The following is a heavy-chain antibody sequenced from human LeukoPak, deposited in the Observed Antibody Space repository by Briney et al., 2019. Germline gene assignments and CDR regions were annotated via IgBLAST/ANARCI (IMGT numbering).Heavy chain of an antibody. CDR3: ARSTKDGMDV. J-gene: IGHJ6*02. CDR1: GGSISSYY. CDR2: IYYSGST. Sequence: PSETLSLTCTVSGGSISSYYWSWIRQPPGKGLEWIGYIYYSGSTNYNPSLKSRVTISVDTSKNQFSLKLSSATAADTAVYYCARSTKDGMDVWGQGTTVTVSS. V-gene: IGHV4-59*01. D-gene: IGHD2-2*01.